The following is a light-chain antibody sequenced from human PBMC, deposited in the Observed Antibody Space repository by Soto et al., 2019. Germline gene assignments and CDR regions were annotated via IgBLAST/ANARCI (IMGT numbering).Light chain of an antibody. Sequence: DIQMTQSPSSVSASVGDSVVITCRASQPVQDWLAWYQQKPGKAPKLLMYFVSRLQTGVPSRFSGSGSGTEFILTISNLQPEDFATYYCQQVVNFPITFGQGTRLEIE. CDR2: FVS. CDR1: QPVQDW. J-gene: IGKJ5*01. V-gene: IGKV1-12*01. CDR3: QQVVNFPIT.